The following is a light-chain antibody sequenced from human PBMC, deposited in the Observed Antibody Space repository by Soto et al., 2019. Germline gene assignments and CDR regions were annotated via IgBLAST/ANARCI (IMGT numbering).Light chain of an antibody. J-gene: IGLJ2*01. CDR1: DIEGRV. CDR3: QVWDTSPDHVI. CDR2: DDS. Sequence: SYELTQAPSMSVAPGQTATITCGGNDIEGRVVHWYQQEPGQAPVLVVFDDSVRPSGIPELFSGASSGNTATLTITRVEAGDEADYYCQVWDTSPDHVIFGGGTKVTVL. V-gene: IGLV3-21*02.